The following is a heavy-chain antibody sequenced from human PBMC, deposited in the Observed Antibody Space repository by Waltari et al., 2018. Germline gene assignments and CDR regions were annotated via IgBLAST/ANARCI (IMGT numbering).Heavy chain of an antibody. CDR2: ISYDGSNK. J-gene: IGHJ6*03. V-gene: IGHV3-30*18. D-gene: IGHD4-17*01. CDR1: GFTFSSYG. CDR3: AKDGQYGDYYYYYYMDV. Sequence: QVQLVESGGGVVQPGRSLRLPWAASGFTFSSYGMHWVRQAPGTGLEWVAVISYDGSNKYYADSVKGRFTISRDNSKNTLYLQMNSLRAEDTAVYYCAKDGQYGDYYYYYYMDVWGKGTTVTVSS.